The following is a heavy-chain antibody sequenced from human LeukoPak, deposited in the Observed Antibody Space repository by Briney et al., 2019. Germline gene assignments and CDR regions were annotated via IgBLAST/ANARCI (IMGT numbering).Heavy chain of an antibody. D-gene: IGHD6-13*01. V-gene: IGHV1-2*02. CDR2: INPNSGGT. Sequence: ASVKVSCKASGYTLTGYYMHWVRQAPGQGLEWMGWINPNSGGTNYAQNFQGRVTITRDTSISPAYMGLNRLVSDDKAVYYCARVLSSGGWYPGYWGQGTLVTVSS. CDR3: ARVLSSGGWYPGY. CDR1: GYTLTGYY. J-gene: IGHJ4*02.